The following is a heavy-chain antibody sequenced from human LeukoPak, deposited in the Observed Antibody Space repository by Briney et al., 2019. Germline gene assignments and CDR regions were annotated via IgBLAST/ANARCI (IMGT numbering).Heavy chain of an antibody. D-gene: IGHD6-13*01. V-gene: IGHV3-23*01. CDR3: AKDRRMAAAGTNYFDS. Sequence: QSGGSLRLSCAASKFSFSNYAMSWVRQAPGKGLEWVSSISGSGDNTHYADSVKGRFTISRDNSKNTLDLQMNSLRAEDTALYYCAKDRRMAAAGTNYFDSWGQGTLVTVSS. CDR2: ISGSGDNT. CDR1: KFSFSNYA. J-gene: IGHJ4*02.